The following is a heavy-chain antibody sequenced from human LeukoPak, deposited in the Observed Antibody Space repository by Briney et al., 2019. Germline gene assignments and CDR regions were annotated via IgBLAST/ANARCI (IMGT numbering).Heavy chain of an antibody. CDR3: GRDPNGDYVGAFDF. Sequence: QPGGSLRLSCAASRFTFSNYAMTWVRQAPGRGLEWVSSIRGSGDGPSYADSVKGRFTMSRDNSNNMLYLQTNSLRVEDTAVYYCGRDPNGDYVGAFDFWGPGTLVTVSS. D-gene: IGHD4-17*01. CDR2: IRGSGDGP. J-gene: IGHJ3*01. V-gene: IGHV3-23*01. CDR1: RFTFSNYA.